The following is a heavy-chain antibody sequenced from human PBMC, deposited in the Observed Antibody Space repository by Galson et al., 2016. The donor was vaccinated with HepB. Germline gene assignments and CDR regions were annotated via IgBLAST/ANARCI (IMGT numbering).Heavy chain of an antibody. CDR3: AKSGKHLWSIDY. J-gene: IGHJ4*02. D-gene: IGHD5-18*01. Sequence: SLRLSCAASGFTFSSYAMSWVCQAQGKGLEWVSAISGSGGTTYYADSVKGRFTISRDNSKNTLYVQMNSLRAEDMAVYYCAKSGKHLWSIDYWGQGALVTVSS. CDR1: GFTFSSYA. CDR2: ISGSGGTT. V-gene: IGHV3-23*01.